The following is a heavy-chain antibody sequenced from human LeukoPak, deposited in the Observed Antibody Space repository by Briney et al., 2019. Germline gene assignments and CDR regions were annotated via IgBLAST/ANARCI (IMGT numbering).Heavy chain of an antibody. Sequence: TGGSLRLSCAASGFTFSSYAMSWVRQAPGKGLEWVSAISGSGGSTYYADSVKGRFTISRDNSKNTLYLQMNSLRAEDTAVYYCAKDEVVVTAIRFNWFDPWGQGTLVTVSS. CDR3: AKDEVVVTAIRFNWFDP. CDR2: ISGSGGST. J-gene: IGHJ5*02. CDR1: GFTFSSYA. V-gene: IGHV3-23*01. D-gene: IGHD2-21*02.